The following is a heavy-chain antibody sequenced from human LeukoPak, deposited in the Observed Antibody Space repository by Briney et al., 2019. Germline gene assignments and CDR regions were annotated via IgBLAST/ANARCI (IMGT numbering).Heavy chain of an antibody. J-gene: IGHJ4*02. CDR2: INHGGRP. V-gene: IGHV4-34*01. Sequence: SETLSLTCAVYGGSFSGYYWSWIRQPPGKGLEWIGEINHGGRPNYYPSLKGRVTISVDTSKNQFSLKLSSVTAADTAVYYCARGPYSSGWYRGYFDYWGQGTLVTVSS. D-gene: IGHD6-19*01. CDR3: ARGPYSSGWYRGYFDY. CDR1: GGSFSGYY.